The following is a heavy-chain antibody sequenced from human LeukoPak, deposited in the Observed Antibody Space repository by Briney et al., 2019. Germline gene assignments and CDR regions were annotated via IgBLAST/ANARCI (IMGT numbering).Heavy chain of an antibody. CDR1: GGSFSGYY. CDR3: ARKAKYSSSWYNAVRGVFDY. CDR2: INHSGST. D-gene: IGHD6-13*01. Sequence: SETLSLTCAAYGGSFSGYYWSWIRQPPGKGLEWIGEINHSGSTNYNPSLKSRVTISVDTSKNQFSLKLSSVTAADTAVYYCARKAKYSSSWYNAVRGVFDYWGQGTLVTVSS. J-gene: IGHJ4*02. V-gene: IGHV4-34*01.